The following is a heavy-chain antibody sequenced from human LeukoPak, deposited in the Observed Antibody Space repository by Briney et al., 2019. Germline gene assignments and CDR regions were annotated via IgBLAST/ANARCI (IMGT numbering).Heavy chain of an antibody. CDR2: IYYSGST. J-gene: IGHJ4*02. V-gene: IGHV4-30-4*08. CDR3: ARDSHYYDSSGYFQGFDY. D-gene: IGHD3-22*01. Sequence: SETLSLTCTVSGGSISSGDYYWSWIRQPPGKGLEWIGYIYYSGSTYYNPSLKSRVTISVDTSKNQFTLKLSSVTAADTAVYYCARDSHYYDSSGYFQGFDYWGQGTLVTVSS. CDR1: GGSISSGDYY.